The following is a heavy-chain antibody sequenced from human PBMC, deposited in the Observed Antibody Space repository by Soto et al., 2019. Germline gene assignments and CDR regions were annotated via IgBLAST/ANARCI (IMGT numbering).Heavy chain of an antibody. V-gene: IGHV3-33*01. Sequence: GGSLRLSCAASGFTFSSYGMHWVRQAPGKGLEWVAVIWYDGSNKYYADSVKGRFTISRDNSKNTLYLQMNSLRAEDTAVYYCARDGLGGNHYYYYYGMDVWGQGTTVPVSS. CDR3: ARDGLGGNHYYYYYGMDV. CDR2: IWYDGSNK. D-gene: IGHD5-12*01. CDR1: GFTFSSYG. J-gene: IGHJ6*02.